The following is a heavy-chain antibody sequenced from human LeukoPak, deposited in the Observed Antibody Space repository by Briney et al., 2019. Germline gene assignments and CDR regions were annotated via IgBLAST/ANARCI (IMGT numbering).Heavy chain of an antibody. V-gene: IGHV4-39*07. J-gene: IGHJ4*02. CDR1: GGSISSSSYY. Sequence: SETLSLTCTVSGGSISSSSYYWGWIRQPPGKGLEWIGSIYYSGSTNYNPSLKSRVTISVATSKNQFSLKLSSMTAADTAVYYCATLRRYCSSTTCDMIFDYWGQGTLVTVSS. D-gene: IGHD2-2*02. CDR3: ATLRRYCSSTTCDMIFDY. CDR2: IYYSGST.